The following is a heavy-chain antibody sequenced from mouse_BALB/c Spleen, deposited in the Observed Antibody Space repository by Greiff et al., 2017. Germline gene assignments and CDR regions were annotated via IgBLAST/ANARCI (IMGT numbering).Heavy chain of an antibody. CDR2: IFPGSGNT. V-gene: IGHV1-66*01. CDR1: GYSFTSYY. Sequence: VKLMESGPELVKPGASVKISCKASGYSFTSYYIHWVKQRPGQGLEWIGWIFPGSGNTKYNEKFKGKATLTADTSSSTAYMQLSSLTSEDSAVYFCAFYGNYDAMDYWGQGTSVTVSS. J-gene: IGHJ4*01. CDR3: AFYGNYDAMDY. D-gene: IGHD2-1*01.